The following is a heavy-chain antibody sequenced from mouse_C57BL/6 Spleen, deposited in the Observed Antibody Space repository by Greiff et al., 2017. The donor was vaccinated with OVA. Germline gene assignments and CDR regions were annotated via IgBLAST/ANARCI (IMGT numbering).Heavy chain of an antibody. Sequence: QVQLKQPGAELVKPGASVKMSCKASGYTFTSYWITWVKQRPGQGLEWIGDIYPGSGSTNYNEKFKSKATLTVDTSSSTAYMQLSSLTSEDSAVYYCARQGTTVVAPFAYWGQGTLVTVSA. CDR3: ARQGTTVVAPFAY. D-gene: IGHD1-1*01. V-gene: IGHV1-55*01. CDR1: GYTFTSYW. J-gene: IGHJ3*01. CDR2: IYPGSGST.